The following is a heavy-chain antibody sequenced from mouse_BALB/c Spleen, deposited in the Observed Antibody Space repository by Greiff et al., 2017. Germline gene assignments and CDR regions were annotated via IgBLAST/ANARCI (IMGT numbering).Heavy chain of an antibody. D-gene: IGHD1-2*01. Sequence: VQLQQSAAELARPGASVKMSCKASGYTFTSYTMHWVKQRPGQGLEWIGYINPSSGYTEYNQKFKDKTTLTADKSSSTAYMQLSSLTSEDSAVYYCARALLRPRGDYWGQGTSVTVSS. CDR3: ARALLRPRGDY. J-gene: IGHJ4*01. V-gene: IGHV1-4*02. CDR1: GYTFTSYT. CDR2: INPSSGYT.